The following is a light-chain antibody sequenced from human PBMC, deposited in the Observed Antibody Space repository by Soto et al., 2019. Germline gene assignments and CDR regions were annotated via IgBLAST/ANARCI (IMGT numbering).Light chain of an antibody. V-gene: IGKV3-20*01. CDR2: GAS. J-gene: IGKJ2*01. CDR3: QQYNNWPPMST. Sequence: EIVLTQSPVTLSLSPGERATLSCRASQKITNNFLAWFQQKPGLAPRLLIYGASTRASGIPDRFSGSGSGIDFALTISRLEPEDFVIYYCQQYNNWPPMSTFGQGTKLEMK. CDR1: QKITNNF.